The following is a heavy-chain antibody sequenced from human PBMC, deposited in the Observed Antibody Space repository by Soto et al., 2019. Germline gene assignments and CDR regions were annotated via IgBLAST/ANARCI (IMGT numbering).Heavy chain of an antibody. D-gene: IGHD3-10*01. Sequence: SQTLSLTCAISGDSVSSNSAAWNWIRQSPSRGLEWLGRTYYRSKWYNDYAVSVKSRITINPDTSKNQFSLQLNSVTPEDTAVYYCARDYYGAGSHYYYSYYMDVWGKGTTVTVSS. J-gene: IGHJ6*03. CDR2: TYYRSKWYN. CDR1: GDSVSSNSAA. CDR3: ARDYYGAGSHYYYSYYMDV. V-gene: IGHV6-1*01.